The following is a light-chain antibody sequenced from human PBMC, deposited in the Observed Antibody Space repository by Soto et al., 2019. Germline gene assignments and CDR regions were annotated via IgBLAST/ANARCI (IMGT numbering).Light chain of an antibody. J-gene: IGLJ1*01. V-gene: IGLV1-44*01. CDR1: SSNIGSNP. Sequence: QSALTQPPSASGTPGQRVTIACSGSSSNIGSNPVNWYQHLPGTAPTLLIYSSNQRPSGVPDRFSGSKSGTSASLAISGLQSEDEVDYYCAAWDDSQNGYVFGTGTKVTVL. CDR2: SSN. CDR3: AAWDDSQNGYV.